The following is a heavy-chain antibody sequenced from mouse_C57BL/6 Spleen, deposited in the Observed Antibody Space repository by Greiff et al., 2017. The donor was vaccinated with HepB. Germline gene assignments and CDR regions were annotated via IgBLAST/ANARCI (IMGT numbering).Heavy chain of an antibody. V-gene: IGHV3-6*01. CDR2: ISYDGSN. J-gene: IGHJ3*01. Sequence: EVHLVESGPGLVKPSQSLSLTCSVTGYSITSGYYWNWIRQFPGNKLEWMGYISYDGSNNYNPSLKNRISITRDTSKNQFFLKLNSVTTEDTATYYCARSPNWSWFAYWGQGTLVTVSA. CDR1: GYSITSGYY. D-gene: IGHD4-1*01. CDR3: ARSPNWSWFAY.